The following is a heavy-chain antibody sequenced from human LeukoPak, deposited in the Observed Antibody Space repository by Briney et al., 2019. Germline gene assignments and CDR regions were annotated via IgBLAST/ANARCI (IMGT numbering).Heavy chain of an antibody. CDR3: ARVRYCDY. V-gene: IGHV3-74*01. CDR1: GFTFSSHW. D-gene: IGHD1-14*01. J-gene: IGHJ4*02. CDR2: INFDGSST. Sequence: GGSLRLSCAASGFTFSSHWMHWVGQAPGKGLVWVSRINFDGSSTSYADSVKGRFTISRDNAKNTLYLQMNSLRAEDSAVYYCARVRYCDYWGQGTLVTVSS.